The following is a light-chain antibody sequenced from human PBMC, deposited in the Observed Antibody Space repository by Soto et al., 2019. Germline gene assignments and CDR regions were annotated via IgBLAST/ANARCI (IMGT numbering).Light chain of an antibody. CDR3: QQSYTTPWT. J-gene: IGKJ1*01. CDR2: AAS. V-gene: IGKV1-39*01. Sequence: DIQMTQSPSSLSASVGDRVTITCRASQSITSYLNWYQQKPGKAPQLLIYAASSVQSGVPSRFSGSGSGTDFTLTISSLQPEDVATYFCQQSYTTPWTFGQGTKVEVK. CDR1: QSITSY.